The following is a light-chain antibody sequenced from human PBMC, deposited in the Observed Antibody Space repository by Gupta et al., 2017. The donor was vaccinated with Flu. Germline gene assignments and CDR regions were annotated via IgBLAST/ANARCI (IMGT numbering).Light chain of an antibody. J-gene: IGKJ5*01. Sequence: EIVLTQSPGTLSLSPGERATLSCRASHSVSSSYIAWYQRKPGQAPRLLIYGASSRATGIPDRFSGSGSATDFTLTISRGEPEDFAVYYCQQYGSSPPITFGQGTRLEIK. CDR1: HSVSSSY. V-gene: IGKV3-20*01. CDR3: QQYGSSPPIT. CDR2: GAS.